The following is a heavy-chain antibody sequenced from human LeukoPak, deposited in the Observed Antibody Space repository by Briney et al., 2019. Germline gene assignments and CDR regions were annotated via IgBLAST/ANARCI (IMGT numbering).Heavy chain of an antibody. D-gene: IGHD3-10*01. Sequence: GASVKVCCKASGYTFTSYYMHWVRQAPGQGLEWMGIINPSGGSTSYAQKFQGRVTMTRDTSTSTVYMELSSLRSEDTAVYYCARESRKKYGSGSPGWFDPWGQGTLVTVSS. CDR2: INPSGGST. J-gene: IGHJ5*02. CDR3: ARESRKKYGSGSPGWFDP. V-gene: IGHV1-46*03. CDR1: GYTFTSYY.